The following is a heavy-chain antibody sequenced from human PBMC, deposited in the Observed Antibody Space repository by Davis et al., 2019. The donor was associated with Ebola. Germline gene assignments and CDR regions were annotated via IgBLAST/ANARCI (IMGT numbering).Heavy chain of an antibody. CDR1: GFTFSSYG. CDR3: AREGYGDIIGD. J-gene: IGHJ4*02. D-gene: IGHD1-20*01. Sequence: GESLKISCAASGFTFSSYGMHWVRQAPGKGLEWVAVISSDGSNQHYADSVKGRFTISRDNSKNTLYLQMNSLRAEDTAVYYCAREGYGDIIGDWGQGTLVTVSS. CDR2: ISSDGSNQ. V-gene: IGHV3-30*03.